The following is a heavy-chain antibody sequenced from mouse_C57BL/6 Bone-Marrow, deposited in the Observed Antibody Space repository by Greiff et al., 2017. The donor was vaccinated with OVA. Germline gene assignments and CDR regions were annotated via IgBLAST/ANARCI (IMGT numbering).Heavy chain of an antibody. CDR1: GYTFTSYG. D-gene: IGHD2-3*01. CDR3: AREGRWPWYFDV. V-gene: IGHV1-81*01. CDR2: IYPRSGNT. Sequence: QVQLQQSGAELARPGASVKLSCKASGYTFTSYGISWVKQRPGQGLEWIGEIYPRSGNTYYNEKFKGKATLTADKSSSTAYMELRSLTSEDSAVYICAREGRWPWYFDVWGTGTTVTVSS. J-gene: IGHJ1*03.